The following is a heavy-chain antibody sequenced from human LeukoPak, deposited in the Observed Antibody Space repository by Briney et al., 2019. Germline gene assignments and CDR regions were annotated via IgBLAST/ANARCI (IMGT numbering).Heavy chain of an antibody. CDR1: GGSFSGYY. J-gene: IGHJ4*02. V-gene: IGHV4-34*01. CDR2: INHSGST. Sequence: PSETLSLTCAVYGGSFSGYYWSWIRQPPGKGLEWIGEINHSGSTNYNPSLKSRVTISVDTSKNQFSLKLSSVTAADTAVYYCASSGTGGPSPNYWGQGTLVTVSS. CDR3: ASSGTGGPSPNY. D-gene: IGHD2-15*01.